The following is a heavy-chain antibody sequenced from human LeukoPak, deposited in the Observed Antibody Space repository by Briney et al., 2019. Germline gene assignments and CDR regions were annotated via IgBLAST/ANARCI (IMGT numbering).Heavy chain of an antibody. CDR2: INHSGST. V-gene: IGHV4-34*01. CDR1: GGSFSGYY. D-gene: IGHD6-19*01. J-gene: IGHJ4*02. CDR3: ARVGAVAGMGAFGY. Sequence: KPTETLSLTCAVYGGSFSGYYWSWIRQPPGKGLEWIGEINHSGSTNYNPSLKSRVTISVDTSKNQFSLKLSSVTAADTAVYYCARVGAVAGMGAFGYWGQGTLVTVSS.